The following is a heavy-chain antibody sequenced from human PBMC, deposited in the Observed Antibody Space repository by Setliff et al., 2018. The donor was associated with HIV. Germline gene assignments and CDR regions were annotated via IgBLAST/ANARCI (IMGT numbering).Heavy chain of an antibody. CDR1: AGSYSIFA. V-gene: IGHV1-2*02. Sequence: ASVKVSCKSSAGSYSIFAINWVRQAPGQGLQWMGWIDPHTGGPQYSQKFLGRVTMTRDTSISTVYMELTSLRSDDTAIYYCARDANYGSSGYDREYFDYWGQGTLVTVSS. D-gene: IGHD5-12*01. CDR2: IDPHTGGP. J-gene: IGHJ4*02. CDR3: ARDANYGSSGYDREYFDY.